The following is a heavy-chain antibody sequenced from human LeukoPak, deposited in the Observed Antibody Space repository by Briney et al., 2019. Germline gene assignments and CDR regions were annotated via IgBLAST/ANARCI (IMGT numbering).Heavy chain of an antibody. V-gene: IGHV1-3*01. J-gene: IGHJ4*02. D-gene: IGHD3-10*01. CDR1: GYTFISYA. CDR2: INVGNGNT. Sequence: ASVKVSCKASGYTFISYAMHWVRQAPGQRLEWMGWINVGNGNTKYSQKFQGRVTITRDTSASTAYMELSSLRSEDTAMYYCAREDMVRGVTNYWGQGTLVTVSS. CDR3: AREDMVRGVTNY.